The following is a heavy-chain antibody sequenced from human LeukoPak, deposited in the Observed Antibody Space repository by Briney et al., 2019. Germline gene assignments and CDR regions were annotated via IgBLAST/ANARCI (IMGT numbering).Heavy chain of an antibody. J-gene: IGHJ4*02. Sequence: GESLKISCEGSGYIFTHYWIGWVRQMPGRGLEWVAIIYPGDSETRYSPSFQGQVTISADKSISTAYLQWSSLKASDTAMYYCARRVTADGSFDYWGQGTLVTVSS. V-gene: IGHV5-51*01. CDR1: GYIFTHYW. CDR3: ARRVTADGSFDY. CDR2: IYPGDSET. D-gene: IGHD3-10*01.